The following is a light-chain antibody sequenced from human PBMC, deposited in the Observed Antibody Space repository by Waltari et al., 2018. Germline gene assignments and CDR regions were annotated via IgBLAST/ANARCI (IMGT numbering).Light chain of an antibody. Sequence: QQLPETAPKLLIYTNNHRPSAVPDRFSGSKSGTSASLSITGLQAEDEAHYHCQSYDNSLSGVVFGGGTKLTVL. CDR2: TNN. CDR3: QSYDNSLSGVV. J-gene: IGLJ2*01. V-gene: IGLV1-40*01.